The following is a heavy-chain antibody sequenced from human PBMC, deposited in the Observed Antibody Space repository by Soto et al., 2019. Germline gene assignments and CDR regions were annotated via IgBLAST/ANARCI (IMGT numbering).Heavy chain of an antibody. Sequence: GGSLRLSCAASGFTFSSYSMNWVRQAPGKGLEWVSSISSSSSYIYYADSVKGRFTISRDNAKNSLYLQMNSLRAEDTAVYYCARDIPGITGTLFDYWSQGTLVTVSS. CDR2: ISSSSSYI. J-gene: IGHJ4*02. CDR3: ARDIPGITGTLFDY. D-gene: IGHD1-20*01. V-gene: IGHV3-21*01. CDR1: GFTFSSYS.